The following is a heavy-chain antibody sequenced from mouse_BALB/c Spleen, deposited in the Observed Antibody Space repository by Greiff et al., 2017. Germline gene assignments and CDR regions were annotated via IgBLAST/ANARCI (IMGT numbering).Heavy chain of an antibody. CDR3: AREYYGSSPWFAY. Sequence: EVKLMESGGGLVKPGGSLKLSCAASGFTFSSYAMSWVRQTPEKRLEWVASISSGGSTYYPDSVKGRFTISRDNARNILYLQMSSLRSEDTAVYYCAREYYGSSPWFAYWGQGTLVTVSA. D-gene: IGHD1-1*01. CDR2: ISSGGST. V-gene: IGHV5-6-5*01. J-gene: IGHJ3*01. CDR1: GFTFSSYA.